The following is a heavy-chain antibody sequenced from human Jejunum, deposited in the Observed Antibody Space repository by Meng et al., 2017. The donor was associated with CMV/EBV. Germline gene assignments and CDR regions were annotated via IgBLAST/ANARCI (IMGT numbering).Heavy chain of an antibody. V-gene: IGHV4-39*07. D-gene: IGHD1-26*01. J-gene: IGHJ4*02. Sequence: QLLLRESGPGLVKPSGTLSPTCTVPGGSIGSSGYYWGWFRQPPGKGLEWIGSIYNSGTTYHYYNPSLKSRVTISVDTSKNQFSLKLSSVTAADTALYYCARDLGGGGSYFDYWGQGTLVTVSS. CDR1: GGSIGSSGYY. CDR3: ARDLGGGGSYFDY. CDR2: IYNSGTTYH.